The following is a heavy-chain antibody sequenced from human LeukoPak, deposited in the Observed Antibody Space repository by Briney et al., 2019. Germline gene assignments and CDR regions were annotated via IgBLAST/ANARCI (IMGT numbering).Heavy chain of an antibody. D-gene: IGHD2-21*02. CDR3: ARETELTYCGGACYIDY. Sequence: ASVKVPCKSSGYTFSIYHVTWVRQARGQGLEWMGGISVYSGKTNCAADHQGRVTMSTDTTTSTDYMDVRNLRTDDTAIYYCARETELTYCGGACYIDYWGQGTLITVSS. J-gene: IGHJ4*02. CDR2: ISVYSGKT. CDR1: GYTFSIYH. V-gene: IGHV1-18*04.